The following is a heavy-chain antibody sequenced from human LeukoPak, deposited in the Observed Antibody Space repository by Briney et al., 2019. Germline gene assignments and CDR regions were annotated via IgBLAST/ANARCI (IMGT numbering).Heavy chain of an antibody. V-gene: IGHV3-53*01. CDR2: IYSGGST. CDR3: ARDRSL. D-gene: IGHD2-15*01. J-gene: IGHJ6*02. Sequence: PGGSLRLSCAASGFTFSSYAMSWVRQAPGKGLEWVSVIYSGGSTYYADSVKGRFTISRDNSKNTLYLQMSSLRAEDTAVYYCARDRSLWGQGTTVTVSS. CDR1: GFTFSSYA.